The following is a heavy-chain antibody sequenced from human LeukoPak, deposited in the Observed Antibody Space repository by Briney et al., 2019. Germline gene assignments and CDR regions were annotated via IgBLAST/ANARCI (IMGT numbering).Heavy chain of an antibody. J-gene: IGHJ4*02. Sequence: GGSLRLSCAASGFTFSRYGMHWVRQAPGKGLEWVAFIRFNGSSKYYADSVKGRFTISRDNSKSTLYLQMNSLRPEDTAVYFCAKDPSGYLYYFDYWGQGTLITVSS. CDR1: GFTFSRYG. V-gene: IGHV3-30*02. D-gene: IGHD6-25*01. CDR3: AKDPSGYLYYFDY. CDR2: IRFNGSSK.